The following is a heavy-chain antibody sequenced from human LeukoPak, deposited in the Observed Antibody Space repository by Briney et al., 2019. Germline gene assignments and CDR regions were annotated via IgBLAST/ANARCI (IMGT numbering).Heavy chain of an antibody. CDR2: ISYDGSNK. J-gene: IGHJ3*02. D-gene: IGHD3-10*01. CDR3: AKDYGSGSYFHDAFDI. V-gene: IGHV3-30*18. CDR1: GFTFNSYG. Sequence: GGSLRLSCAASGFTFNSYGMHWVRPAPGKGLEWVAVISYDGSNKHYADSVKGRFSISRDNSKNTLYLQMNSLRAEDTAVYYCAKDYGSGSYFHDAFDIWGQGTMVTVSS.